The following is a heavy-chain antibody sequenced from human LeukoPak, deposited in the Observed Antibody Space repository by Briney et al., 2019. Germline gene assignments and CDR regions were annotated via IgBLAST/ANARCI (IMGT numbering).Heavy chain of an antibody. D-gene: IGHD1-26*01. Sequence: SETLSLTCTVFGDSINSHYWSWIRQPPGKGLEWMGYVYHNGRTSYNPALKSRLAISVDTSKTQFSLHLRSVTAADTAMYYCARDSGTYVAYWGQGTLVTVSS. CDR1: GDSINSHY. J-gene: IGHJ4*02. CDR2: VYHNGRT. CDR3: ARDSGTYVAY. V-gene: IGHV4-59*11.